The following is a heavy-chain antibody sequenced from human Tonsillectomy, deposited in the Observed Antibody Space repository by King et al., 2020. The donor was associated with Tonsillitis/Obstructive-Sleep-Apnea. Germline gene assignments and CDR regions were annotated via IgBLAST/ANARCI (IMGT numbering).Heavy chain of an antibody. D-gene: IGHD3-3*01. CDR3: ATSPGSPHPLEWLLHYYYYYYMDV. Sequence: VQLVQSGGGLVQPGGSLRLSCAASGFTFSSYWMHWVRQAPGKGLVWVSRINSDGSSTSYADSVKGRFTISRDNAKNTLYLQMNSLRAEDTAVYYCATSPGSPHPLEWLLHYYYYYYMDVWGKGTTVTVSS. J-gene: IGHJ6*03. CDR2: INSDGSST. V-gene: IGHV3-74*01. CDR1: GFTFSSYW.